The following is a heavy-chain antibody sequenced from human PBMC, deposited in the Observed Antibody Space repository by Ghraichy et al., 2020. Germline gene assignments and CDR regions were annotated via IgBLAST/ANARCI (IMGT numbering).Heavy chain of an antibody. CDR1: GGSISSSSYY. Sequence: SETLSLTCTVSGGSISSSSYYWGWIRQPPGKGLEWIGSIYYSGSTYYNPSLKSRVTISVDTSKNQFSLKLSSVTAADTAVYYCASGIRRRANWGQGTLVTVSS. CDR3: ASGIRRRAN. D-gene: IGHD1-1*01. V-gene: IGHV4-39*01. CDR2: IYYSGST. J-gene: IGHJ4*02.